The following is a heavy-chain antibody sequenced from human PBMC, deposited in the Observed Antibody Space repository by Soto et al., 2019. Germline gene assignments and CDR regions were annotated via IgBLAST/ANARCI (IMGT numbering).Heavy chain of an antibody. J-gene: IGHJ4*02. CDR2: ISAYNGNT. CDR3: ARTYYYGSGSYTPFDY. Sequence: QVQLVQSGAEVKKPGASVKVSCRASGYTFTSYGISWVRQAPGQGLEWMGWISAYNGNTNYAQKLQGSVTMTTDTSTSTAYMELRSLRSDDTAVYYCARTYYYGSGSYTPFDYWGQGTLVTVSS. V-gene: IGHV1-18*01. CDR1: GYTFTSYG. D-gene: IGHD3-10*01.